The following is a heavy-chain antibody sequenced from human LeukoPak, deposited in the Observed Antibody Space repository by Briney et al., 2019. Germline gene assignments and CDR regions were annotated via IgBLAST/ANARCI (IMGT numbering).Heavy chain of an antibody. V-gene: IGHV3-23*01. CDR3: AKAREGGLRPLGIDAFDI. Sequence: GGSLRLSCAASGFTFSTYAMSWVRQAPGKGLEWVSGISGSGGSTYYADSVKGRFTISRDNSKNTLFLQMNSLRAEDTAVYYCAKAREGGLRPLGIDAFDIWGQGTMVTVSS. CDR2: ISGSGGST. J-gene: IGHJ3*02. D-gene: IGHD5-12*01. CDR1: GFTFSTYA.